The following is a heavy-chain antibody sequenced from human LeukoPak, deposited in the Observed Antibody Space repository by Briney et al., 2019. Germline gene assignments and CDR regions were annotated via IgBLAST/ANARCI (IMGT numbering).Heavy chain of an antibody. V-gene: IGHV4-31*03. CDR3: ALRGEYSSSWGTRLDY. J-gene: IGHJ4*02. CDR2: IYYSGST. CDR1: GGSISSGGYY. D-gene: IGHD6-13*01. Sequence: SETLSLTCTVSGGSISSGGYYWSWIRQHPGKGLEWIGYIYYSGSTYYNPSLKSRVTISVDTSKNQFSLKLSSVTAADTAVYYCALRGEYSSSWGTRLDYWGQGTLVTVSS.